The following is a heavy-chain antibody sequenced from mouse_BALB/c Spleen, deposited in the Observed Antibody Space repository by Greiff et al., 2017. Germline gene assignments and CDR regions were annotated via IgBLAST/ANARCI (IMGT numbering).Heavy chain of an antibody. CDR2: ISSGGSYT. V-gene: IGHV5-6*01. D-gene: IGHD2-4*01. CDR1: GFTFSSYG. J-gene: IGHJ2*01. Sequence: EVQLVESGGDLVKPGGSLKLSCAASGFTFSSYGMSWVRQTPDKRLEWVATISSGGSYTYYPDSVKGRFTISRDNAKNTLYLQMSSLKSEDTAMYYCARRIYYDYPYYFDYWGQGTTLTVSS. CDR3: ARRIYYDYPYYFDY.